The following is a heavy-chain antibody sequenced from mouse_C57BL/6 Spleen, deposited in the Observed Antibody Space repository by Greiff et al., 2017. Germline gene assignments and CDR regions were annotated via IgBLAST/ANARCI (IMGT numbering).Heavy chain of an antibody. CDR1: GYAFSSYW. CDR2: IYPGDGDT. V-gene: IGHV1-80*01. CDR3: ARTREETYYFDY. Sequence: VQLKESGAELVKPGASVKISCKASGYAFSSYWMNWVKQRPGKGLEWIGQIYPGDGDTNYNGKFKGKATLTADKSSSTAYMQLSSLTSEDSAVYFWARTREETYYFDYWGQGTTLTVSS. J-gene: IGHJ2*01.